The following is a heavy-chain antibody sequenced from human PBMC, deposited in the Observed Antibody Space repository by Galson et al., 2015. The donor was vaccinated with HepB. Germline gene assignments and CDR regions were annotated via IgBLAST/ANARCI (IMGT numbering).Heavy chain of an antibody. D-gene: IGHD2-2*01. CDR3: AHRRDPYCATTGCWGGDWNLDL. CDR1: GLSLTTSGVT. CDR2: IYWDDSK. V-gene: IGHV2-5*02. Sequence: PALVKPPQTLTLTCSFSGLSLTTSGVTVAWIRQPPGKALEWLAHIYWDDSKRYSPSLENRLTITKDTSKNQVVFTMTNMAPVDTATYYCAHRRDPYCATTGCWGGDWNLDLWGRGTLVTVSS. J-gene: IGHJ2*01.